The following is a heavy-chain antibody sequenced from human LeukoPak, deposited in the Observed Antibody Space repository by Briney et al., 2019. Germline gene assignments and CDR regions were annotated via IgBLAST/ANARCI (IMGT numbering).Heavy chain of an antibody. CDR3: AKNRDTAMFRYCYYMDV. CDR1: GFTFSSYA. J-gene: IGHJ6*03. Sequence: GGSLRLSCAASGFTFSSYAMSWVRQAPGKGLEWVSAISGSGGSTYYADSVKGRFTISRDNSKNTLYLQMNSLRAEDTAVYYCAKNRDTAMFRYCYYMDVWGKGTTVTVSS. CDR2: ISGSGGST. V-gene: IGHV3-23*01. D-gene: IGHD5-18*01.